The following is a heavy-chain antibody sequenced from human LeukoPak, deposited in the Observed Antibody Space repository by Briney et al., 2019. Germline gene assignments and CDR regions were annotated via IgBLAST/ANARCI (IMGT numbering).Heavy chain of an antibody. CDR3: ARTYDSSGYSAFHI. Sequence: SETLSLTCIVSNGSINSYYWSWIRQPPGKGLEWIGYIYYSGSAYYNPSLRSRVTISVDTSKSQFSLSLSSVTAADTAVYYCARTYDSSGYSAFHIWGQGTMVTVSS. CDR1: NGSINSYY. D-gene: IGHD3-22*01. CDR2: IYYSGSA. V-gene: IGHV4-59*01. J-gene: IGHJ3*02.